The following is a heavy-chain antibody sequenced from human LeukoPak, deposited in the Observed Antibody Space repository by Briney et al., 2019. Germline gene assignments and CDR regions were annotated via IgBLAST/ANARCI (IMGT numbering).Heavy chain of an antibody. V-gene: IGHV1-24*01. CDR1: GYTLTELS. CDR3: ATSVPPAYYYDSSGYYYV. Sequence: GASVKVSCKVSGYTLTELSMHWVRQAPGKGLEWMGGFDPEDGETIYAQKFQGRVTMTEDTSTDTAYMELSSLRSGDTAVYYCATSVPPAYYYDSSGYYYVWGQGTLVTVSS. CDR2: FDPEDGET. J-gene: IGHJ4*02. D-gene: IGHD3-22*01.